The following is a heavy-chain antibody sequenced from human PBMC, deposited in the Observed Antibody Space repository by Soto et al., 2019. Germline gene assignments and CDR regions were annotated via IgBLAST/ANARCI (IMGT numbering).Heavy chain of an antibody. V-gene: IGHV1-18*04. Sequence: QLQLVQSGAEVERPGASVRVSCKAYGYPFSKYGISWIRQAPGQGLGWMGWIKPDNGDTNYAQKFQGRVTMTADTYSKTAYMELRSLRSDDTAVYYCATSYDSGFDPWGQGTMVSVSS. CDR2: IKPDNGDT. CDR1: GYPFSKYG. J-gene: IGHJ5*02. CDR3: ATSYDSGFDP. D-gene: IGHD5-12*01.